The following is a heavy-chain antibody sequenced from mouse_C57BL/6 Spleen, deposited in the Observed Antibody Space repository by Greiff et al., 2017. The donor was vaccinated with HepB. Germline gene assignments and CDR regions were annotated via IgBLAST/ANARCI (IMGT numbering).Heavy chain of an antibody. CDR2: IDPNSGGT. J-gene: IGHJ2*01. D-gene: IGHD4-1*01. CDR3: ARSGRLGRDYFDY. Sequence: VQLQQPGAELVKPGASVKLSCTASGYTFTSYWMHWVKQRPGRGLEWIGRIDPNSGGTKYNEKFKSKSTLTVDKPSSTAYMQLSSLTSEDSAVYYCARSGRLGRDYFDYWGQGTTLTVSS. V-gene: IGHV1-72*01. CDR1: GYTFTSYW.